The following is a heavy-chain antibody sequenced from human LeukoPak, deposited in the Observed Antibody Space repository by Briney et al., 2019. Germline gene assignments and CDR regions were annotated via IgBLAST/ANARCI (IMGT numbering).Heavy chain of an antibody. CDR2: IYSGGST. CDR1: GFTISSYA. D-gene: IGHD4-23*01. V-gene: IGHV3-23*03. CDR3: ARKLLSPAAPFDY. Sequence: GGSLRLSCAASGFTISSYAMSWVRLAPGKGLEWVSVIYSGGSTYYAKSVEGRFTISRDNSKNTLYLQMNSLRVEDTAVYYCARKLLSPAAPFDYWGPGTLVTVSS. J-gene: IGHJ4*02.